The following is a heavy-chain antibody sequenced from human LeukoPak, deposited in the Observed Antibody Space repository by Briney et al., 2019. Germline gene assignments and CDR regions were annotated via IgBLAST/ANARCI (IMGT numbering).Heavy chain of an antibody. D-gene: IGHD2-15*01. CDR2: IYPGDSNT. J-gene: IGHJ4*02. CDR3: ARIPLGYCSGGSCFFDY. CDR1: GYNFTSYW. V-gene: IGHV5-51*01. Sequence: GESLKISCKGSGYNFTSYWIGWVRQLPGKGLEWMGIIYPGDSNTIYSPSFQGQVTISADKSISTAYLQWSSLKASDTAMYYCARIPLGYCSGGSCFFDYWGQGTLVTVSS.